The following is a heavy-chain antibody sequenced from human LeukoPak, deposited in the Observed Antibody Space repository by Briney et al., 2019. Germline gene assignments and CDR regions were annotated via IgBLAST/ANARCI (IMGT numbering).Heavy chain of an antibody. Sequence: PGGSLRLSCAASGFTFSSYAMSWVRQAPGKGLEWVSGISGSDGSTNYADSVKGRFTISRENSKNTLYLQMNSLRAEDTAVYYCVKDSAKKYDDYWGQGTLVTVSS. D-gene: IGHD2/OR15-2a*01. CDR2: ISGSDGST. V-gene: IGHV3-23*01. CDR1: GFTFSSYA. J-gene: IGHJ4*02. CDR3: VKDSAKKYDDY.